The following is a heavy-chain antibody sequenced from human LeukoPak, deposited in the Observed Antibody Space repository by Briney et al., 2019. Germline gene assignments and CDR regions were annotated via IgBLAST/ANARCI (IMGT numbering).Heavy chain of an antibody. D-gene: IGHD1-26*01. CDR1: YW. J-gene: IGHJ4*02. CDR3: ARHVVGATTEIDY. V-gene: IGHV5-51*02. CDR2: IYPGDSDT. Sequence: YWSWIRQPPGKGLEWMGIIYPGDSDTRYSPSFQGQVTISADKSISTAYLQWSSLKASDTAMYYCARHVVGATTEIDYWGQGTLVTVSS.